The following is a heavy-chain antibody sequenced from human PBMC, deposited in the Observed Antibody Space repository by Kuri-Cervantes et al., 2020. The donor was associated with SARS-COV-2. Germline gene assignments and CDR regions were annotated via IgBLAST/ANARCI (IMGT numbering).Heavy chain of an antibody. Sequence: GGSLRLSCEASGFTFDSYDLHWVRQAPGKGLEWVALTSYDEGIKYYSYSVKGRFTISRDNSKNTLYLQMNSLKPEDTAVYYCARAAQGDYGDYWGQGTLVTVSS. CDR1: GFTFDSYD. J-gene: IGHJ4*02. D-gene: IGHD4-17*01. CDR3: ARAAQGDYGDY. V-gene: IGHV3-30*04. CDR2: TSYDEGIK.